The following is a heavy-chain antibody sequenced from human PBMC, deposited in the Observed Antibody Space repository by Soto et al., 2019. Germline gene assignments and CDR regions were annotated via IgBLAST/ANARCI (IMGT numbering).Heavy chain of an antibody. Sequence: QVQLVQSGAEVKKPGASVRVSCKASGYTFTSYYIHWVRQAPGQGLEWMAIVNPTGGSTNYGQKFQGRVTVTFDTSTSTVFMELNSLRYEDTAVYYCARHLAAGDSWGQGTLVTVSS. J-gene: IGHJ4*02. CDR3: ARHLAAGDS. D-gene: IGHD6-25*01. CDR2: VNPTGGST. CDR1: GYTFTSYY. V-gene: IGHV1-46*03.